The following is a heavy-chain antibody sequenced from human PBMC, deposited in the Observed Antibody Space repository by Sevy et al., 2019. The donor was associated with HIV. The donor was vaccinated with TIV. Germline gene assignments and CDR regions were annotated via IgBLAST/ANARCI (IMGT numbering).Heavy chain of an antibody. V-gene: IGHV3-30-3*01. CDR1: GFTFSSYA. J-gene: IGHJ3*02. Sequence: GGSLGLSCAASGFTFSSYAMHWVRQAPGKGLEWVAVISYDGSNKYYADSVKGRFTISRDNSKNTLYLQMNSLRAEDTAVYYCARDSMITFGGVIVSDAFDIWGQGTMVTVSS. D-gene: IGHD3-16*02. CDR2: ISYDGSNK. CDR3: ARDSMITFGGVIVSDAFDI.